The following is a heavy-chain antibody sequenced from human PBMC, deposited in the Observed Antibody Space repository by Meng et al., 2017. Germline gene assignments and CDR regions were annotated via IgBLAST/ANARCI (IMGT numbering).Heavy chain of an antibody. J-gene: IGHJ4*02. CDR2: IGTAGDT. Sequence: EVHVVVSGGGLVQPGGSLRLSCAASGFTFSRYDMHWVRQATGKGLEWVSAIGTAGDTYYPGSVKGRFTISRENAKNSLYLQMNSLRAGDTAVYYCARAHGYGVYDYWGQGTLVTVSS. CDR3: ARAHGYGVYDY. CDR1: GFTFSRYD. V-gene: IGHV3-13*01. D-gene: IGHD2-15*01.